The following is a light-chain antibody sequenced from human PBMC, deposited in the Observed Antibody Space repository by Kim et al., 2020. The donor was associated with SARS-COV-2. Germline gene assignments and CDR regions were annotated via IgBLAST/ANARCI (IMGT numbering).Light chain of an antibody. CDR3: QVWDGITDHPV. Sequence: APGKTARISCGGNNIGRKVLHWYQQKPGQAPVLVISYDSDRPSGIPERFSGSNSGNTATLTISRVEAGDEADYNCQVWDGITDHPVFGGGTKLTVL. CDR1: NIGRKV. V-gene: IGLV3-21*04. CDR2: YDS. J-gene: IGLJ2*01.